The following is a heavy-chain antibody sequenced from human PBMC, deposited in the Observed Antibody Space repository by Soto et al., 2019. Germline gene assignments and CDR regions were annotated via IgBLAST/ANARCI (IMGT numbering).Heavy chain of an antibody. CDR3: ARTVGYYYGMDV. D-gene: IGHD4-17*01. J-gene: IGHJ6*02. Sequence: QVQLVQSGAEVKKPGASVKVSCKASGYTFTSYAMHWVRQAPGQRLEWMGWINAGNGNTKYSQKFQGRVTITRDTSSSTAYMELSSLRSEDTAVYYCARTVGYYYGMDVWGQGTTVTVSS. CDR2: INAGNGNT. CDR1: GYTFTSYA. V-gene: IGHV1-3*01.